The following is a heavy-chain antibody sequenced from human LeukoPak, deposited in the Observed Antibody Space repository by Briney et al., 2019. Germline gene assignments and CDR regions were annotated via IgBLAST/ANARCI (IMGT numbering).Heavy chain of an antibody. J-gene: IGHJ3*02. V-gene: IGHV3-30*02. CDR2: IRYDGFNK. D-gene: IGHD1-26*01. CDR3: AKKTIVGATVDAFDI. Sequence: GGSLRLSCAASGFTYSNYGMHWVRQAPGKGLEWVASIRYDGFNKYYADSLKGRFTISRDNSKNTLYLQMNSLRAEDTAVYYCAKKTIVGATVDAFDIWGQGTMVIVSS. CDR1: GFTYSNYG.